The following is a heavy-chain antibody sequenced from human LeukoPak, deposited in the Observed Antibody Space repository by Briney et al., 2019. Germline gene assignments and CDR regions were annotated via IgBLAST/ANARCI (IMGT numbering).Heavy chain of an antibody. CDR3: ARGQPSRISGSLPD. CDR2: INHSGST. V-gene: IGHV4-34*01. CDR1: GGSFSGYY. D-gene: IGHD1-14*01. Sequence: SETLSLTCAVYGGSFSGYYWSWIRQPPGKGLEWIGEINHSGSTNYNPSLKSRVTISVDTSKNQFSLKLSSVTAADTAVYYCARGQPSRISGSLPDWGQGTLVTVSS. J-gene: IGHJ4*02.